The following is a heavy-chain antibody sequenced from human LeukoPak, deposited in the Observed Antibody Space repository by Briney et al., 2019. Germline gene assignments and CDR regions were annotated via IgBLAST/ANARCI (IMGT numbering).Heavy chain of an antibody. J-gene: IGHJ4*02. CDR2: IYHSGST. D-gene: IGHD6-19*01. CDR1: GGSISSGGYS. Sequence: PSQTLSLTCAVSGGSISSGGYSRSWIRQPPGKGLEWIGYIYHSGSTYYNPSLKSRVTISVDRSKNQFSLKLSSVTAADTAVYYCAREGGEGGWYFDYWGQGTLVTVSS. V-gene: IGHV4-30-2*01. CDR3: AREGGEGGWYFDY.